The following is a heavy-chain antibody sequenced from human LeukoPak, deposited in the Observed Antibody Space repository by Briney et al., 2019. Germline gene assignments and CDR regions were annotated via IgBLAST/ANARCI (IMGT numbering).Heavy chain of an antibody. V-gene: IGHV3-53*01. D-gene: IGHD4-17*01. Sequence: HTGGSLRLSCAASGFNVSSYFMSWVRQAPGXXLEWVSVIHSGGSTYYADSVKGRFTISRDNSKNTLYLQMSSLRAEDTAVYFCARGGPSNGDYSSFDYWGQGTLVTVSS. CDR1: GFNVSSYF. CDR2: IHSGGST. J-gene: IGHJ4*02. CDR3: ARGGPSNGDYSSFDY.